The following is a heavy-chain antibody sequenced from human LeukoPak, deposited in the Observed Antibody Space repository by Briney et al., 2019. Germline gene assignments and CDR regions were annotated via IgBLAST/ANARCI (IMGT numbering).Heavy chain of an antibody. CDR3: ARERALRWPFDY. D-gene: IGHD4-23*01. V-gene: IGHV3-33*01. CDR1: GFTFSSYG. J-gene: IGHJ4*02. Sequence: GGSLRLSCAASGFTFSSYGMHWVRQAPGKGLEWVAAIWYDGCNKYYADSVKGRFTISRDNSKNTLYLQMNSLRAEDTAVYYCARERALRWPFDYWGQGTLVTVSS. CDR2: IWYDGCNK.